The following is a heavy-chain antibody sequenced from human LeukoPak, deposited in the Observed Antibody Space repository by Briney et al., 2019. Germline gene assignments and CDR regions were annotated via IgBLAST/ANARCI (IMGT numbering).Heavy chain of an antibody. CDR3: ATPLASSGYYLTGDY. CDR1: GFTFSSYA. D-gene: IGHD3-22*01. J-gene: IGHJ4*02. Sequence: GGSLRLSCAASGFTFSSYAMSWVRQAPGKGLEWVSVISGSGGSTYYADSVKGRFTISRDNSKNTLYLQMNSLRAGDTAVYYCATPLASSGYYLTGDYWGQGTLVTVSS. V-gene: IGHV3-23*01. CDR2: ISGSGGST.